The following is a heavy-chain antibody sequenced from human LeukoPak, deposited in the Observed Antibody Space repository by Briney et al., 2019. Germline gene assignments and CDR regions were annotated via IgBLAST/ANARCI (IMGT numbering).Heavy chain of an antibody. D-gene: IGHD5-24*01. V-gene: IGHV4-39*07. CDR2: IYYSGST. Sequence: SGTLSLTCTVSGGSISSSSYYWGWIRQPPGKGLEWIGSIYYSGSTYYNPSLKSRVTISVDTSKNQFSLKLSSVTAADTAVYYCAKSRWLQALDYWGQGTLVTVSS. J-gene: IGHJ4*02. CDR3: AKSRWLQALDY. CDR1: GGSISSSSYY.